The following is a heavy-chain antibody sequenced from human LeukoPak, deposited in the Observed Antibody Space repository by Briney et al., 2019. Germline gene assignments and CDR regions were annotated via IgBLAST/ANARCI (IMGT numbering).Heavy chain of an antibody. J-gene: IGHJ2*01. CDR3: ARDLMVGYGDYNWYFDL. V-gene: IGHV4-34*09. D-gene: IGHD4-17*01. CDR2: IYYSGST. Sequence: SETLSLTCAVYGGSFSGYYWSWIRQPPGKGLEWIGYIYYSGSTYYNPSLKSRVTISVDTSKNQFSLKLSSVTAADTAVYYCARDLMVGYGDYNWYFDLWGRGTLVTVSS. CDR1: GGSFSGYY.